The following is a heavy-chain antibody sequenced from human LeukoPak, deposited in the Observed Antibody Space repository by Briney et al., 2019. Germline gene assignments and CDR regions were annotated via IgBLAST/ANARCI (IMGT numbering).Heavy chain of an antibody. D-gene: IGHD4-17*01. J-gene: IGHJ2*01. CDR1: GFTFSSYG. V-gene: IGHV3-30*18. CDR2: ISYDGSNK. CDR3: TKESTVTSYWYFDL. Sequence: GGSLRLSCAASGFTFSSYGMHCVRQAPGKGLEWVAVISYDGSNKYYADSVKGRFTISRDNSKNTLYLQINSLRAEDTALYYCTKESTVTSYWYFDLWGRGTLVTVSS.